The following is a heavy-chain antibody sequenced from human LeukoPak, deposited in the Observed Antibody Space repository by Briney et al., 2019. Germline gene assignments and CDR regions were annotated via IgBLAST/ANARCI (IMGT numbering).Heavy chain of an antibody. J-gene: IGHJ5*02. CDR2: IYYSGST. CDR1: GGSISSYY. CDR3: ARAKRYCSGGSCYSWGWFDP. V-gene: IGHV4-59*12. Sequence: SETLSLTCTVSGGSISSYYWSWIRQPPGKGLEWIGYIYYSGSTNYNPSLKSRVTISVDTSKNQFSLKLSSVTAADTAVYYCARAKRYCSGGSCYSWGWFDPWGQGTLVTVSS. D-gene: IGHD2-15*01.